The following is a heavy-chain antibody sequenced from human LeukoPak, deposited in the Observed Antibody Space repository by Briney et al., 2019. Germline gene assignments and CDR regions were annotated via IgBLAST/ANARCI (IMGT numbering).Heavy chain of an antibody. V-gene: IGHV4-39*07. Sequence: SETLSLTCTVSGGSISSSSYYWGWIRQPPGKGLEWIGSIYYSGSTYYNPSLKSRVTIAVETSKNQFSLKLSSVTAADKAVYYCARSCGILDIVATIRARLGGNGFDIWGQGTMVTVSS. CDR1: GGSISSSSYY. CDR3: ARSCGILDIVATIRARLGGNGFDI. CDR2: IYYSGST. J-gene: IGHJ3*02. D-gene: IGHD5-12*01.